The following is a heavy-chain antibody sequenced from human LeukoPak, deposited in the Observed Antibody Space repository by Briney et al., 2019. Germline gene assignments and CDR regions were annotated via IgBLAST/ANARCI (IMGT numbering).Heavy chain of an antibody. D-gene: IGHD3-16*02. J-gene: IGHJ4*02. CDR2: INHSGST. CDR3: ARGRGHYDYVWGSYRYPVFDY. V-gene: IGHV4-34*01. CDR1: GGSFSGYY. Sequence: SETLSLTCAVYGGSFSGYYWSWIRQPPGKGLEWIGEINHSGSTNYNPSLKSRVTISVDTSKNQFSLKLSSVTAADTAVYYCARGRGHYDYVWGSYRYPVFDYWGQGTLVIVSS.